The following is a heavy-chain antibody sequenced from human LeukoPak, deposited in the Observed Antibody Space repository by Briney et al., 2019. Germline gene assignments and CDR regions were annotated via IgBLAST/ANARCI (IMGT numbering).Heavy chain of an antibody. CDR2: MNPNSGNT. Sequence: GASVKVSCKASGYTFTSYDINWVRQATGQGLEWMGWMNPNSGNTGYAQKFQGRVTMTRNTSINTAYMELSSLRSEDTAVYYCARATDGRLLWFGELLKNWFDPWGQGTLVTVSS. V-gene: IGHV1-8*01. CDR1: GYTFTSYD. J-gene: IGHJ5*02. D-gene: IGHD3-10*01. CDR3: ARATDGRLLWFGELLKNWFDP.